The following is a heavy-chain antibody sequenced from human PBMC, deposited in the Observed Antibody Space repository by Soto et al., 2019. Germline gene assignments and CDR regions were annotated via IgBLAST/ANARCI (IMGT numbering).Heavy chain of an antibody. D-gene: IGHD6-13*01. Sequence: EVQLLGSGGGLVQPGGSLRLSCAASGFTFGSYAMSWVRQAPGKGLEWVSSIGAGYGTYYADSVKGRFTISRDNSKNTLYLQMNSLRAEDTAIYYCATPYSSSWFSPFDYWGQGSLVTVSS. CDR3: ATPYSSSWFSPFDY. CDR2: IGAGYGT. V-gene: IGHV3-23*01. CDR1: GFTFGSYA. J-gene: IGHJ4*02.